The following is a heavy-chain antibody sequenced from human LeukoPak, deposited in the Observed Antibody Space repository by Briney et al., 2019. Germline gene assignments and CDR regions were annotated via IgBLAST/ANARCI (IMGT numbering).Heavy chain of an antibody. J-gene: IGHJ6*02. V-gene: IGHV3-23*05. CDR2: ISDYP. CDR1: GFSFNTFA. D-gene: IGHD3-16*01. Sequence: GGTLRLSCVASGFSFNTFALTWVRQAPGKGLEWVSTISDYPHYADSVRGRFTISRDNSRKTVFLQMNSLTPEDAATYYCTKDSQGSYDGFWYGTYGMDVWGQGTTVTVSS. CDR3: TKDSQGSYDGFWYGTYGMDV.